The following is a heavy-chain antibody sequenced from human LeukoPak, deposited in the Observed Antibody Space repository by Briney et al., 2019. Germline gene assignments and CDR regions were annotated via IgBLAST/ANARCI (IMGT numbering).Heavy chain of an antibody. Sequence: GGPLRLSCAASGFTFSSNSMNWVRQAPGKGLEWVSSISGSSSYIYYADSLKGRFTISRDNAKNSLYLQMNSLRAEDTAVYYCAKEDYDYGDYVTDYWGQGTLVTVSS. D-gene: IGHD4-17*01. V-gene: IGHV3-21*01. CDR2: ISGSSSYI. CDR1: GFTFSSNS. J-gene: IGHJ4*02. CDR3: AKEDYDYGDYVTDY.